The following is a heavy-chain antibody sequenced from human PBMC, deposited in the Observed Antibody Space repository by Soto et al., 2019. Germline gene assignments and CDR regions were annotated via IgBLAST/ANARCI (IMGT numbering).Heavy chain of an antibody. CDR3: ARERANRFDP. V-gene: IGHV1-8*01. J-gene: IGHJ5*02. CDR1: GYTFTSYD. CDR2: MNPNSGNT. Sequence: QVQLVQSGAEVKKPGASVKVSCKASGYTFTSYDINWVRQATGQGLEWMGWMNPNSGNTGFAQKFQGRVTMTRKTSICTAYMELSRLRSEVTAVYYCARERANRFDPWGQGTLVTVSS.